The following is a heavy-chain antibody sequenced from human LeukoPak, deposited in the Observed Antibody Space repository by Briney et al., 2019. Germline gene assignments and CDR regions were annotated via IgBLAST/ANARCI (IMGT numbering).Heavy chain of an antibody. CDR2: IYHSGSS. CDR1: GGSISSSSYY. J-gene: IGHJ4*02. Sequence: SETLSLTCTVSGGSISSSSYYWGWIRQPPGKGLEWIGSIYHSGSSYYNPSLKSRVTISVETSKNQFSLKLSSVTAADTAVYYCARHSSYYGNFDYWGQGTLVTVSS. V-gene: IGHV4-39*01. CDR3: ARHSSYYGNFDY. D-gene: IGHD3-10*01.